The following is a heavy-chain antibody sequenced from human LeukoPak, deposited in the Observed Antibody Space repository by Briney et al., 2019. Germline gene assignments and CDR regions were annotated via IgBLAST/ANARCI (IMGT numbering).Heavy chain of an antibody. CDR1: GYTFTGYY. CDR3: ARASAMGNYYFDY. J-gene: IGHJ4*02. Sequence: WASVKVSCKASGYTFTGYYMHWVRQAPGQGLEWMGWINPNSGGTNYAQKFQGRVTMTRDTSISTAYMELSRLRSDDTAVYYCARASAMGNYYFDYWGQGTLVTVSS. D-gene: IGHD2-2*01. CDR2: INPNSGGT. V-gene: IGHV1-2*02.